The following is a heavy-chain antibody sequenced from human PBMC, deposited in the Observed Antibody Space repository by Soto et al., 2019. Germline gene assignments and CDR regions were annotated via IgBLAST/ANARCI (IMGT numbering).Heavy chain of an antibody. J-gene: IGHJ5*02. CDR2: ISAYNGNT. Sequence: ASVKVSCKASGYTFTSYGISWVRQAPGQGLEWMGWISAYNGNTNYAQKLQGRVTMTTDTSTSTAYMELRSLRSDDTAVYYCARDRLWFGSYALGEFDPWGQGTLVTVSS. D-gene: IGHD3-10*01. V-gene: IGHV1-18*01. CDR1: GYTFTSYG. CDR3: ARDRLWFGSYALGEFDP.